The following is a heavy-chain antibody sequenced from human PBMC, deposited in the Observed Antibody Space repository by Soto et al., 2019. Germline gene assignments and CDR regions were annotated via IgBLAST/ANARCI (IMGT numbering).Heavy chain of an antibody. J-gene: IGHJ5*02. D-gene: IGHD2-2*02. CDR3: AKDSPPIVVVPAAIRVGYNWFDP. V-gene: IGHV3-23*01. CDR1: GFTFSSYA. Sequence: GSLRRSCAASGFTFSSYAMSWVRQAPGKGLEWVSAISGSGGSTYYADSVKGRFTISRDNSKNTLYLQMNSLRAEDTAVYYCAKDSPPIVVVPAAIRVGYNWFDPWGQGTLVTVSS. CDR2: ISGSGGST.